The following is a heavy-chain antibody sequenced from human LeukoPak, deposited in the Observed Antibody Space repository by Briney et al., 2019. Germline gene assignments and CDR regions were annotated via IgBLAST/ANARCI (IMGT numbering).Heavy chain of an antibody. V-gene: IGHV4-34*01. CDR1: GGSFSGYY. J-gene: IGHJ6*02. D-gene: IGHD6-6*01. Sequence: PSETLSLTCAVYGGSFSGYYWSWIRQPPGKGLEWIGEINHSGSTNYNPSLKSRVTISVDTSKNQFSLKLSSVTAADTAVYYCARLASYSSSSARYYYYGMDVWGQGTTVTVSS. CDR3: ARLASYSSSSARYYYYGMDV. CDR2: INHSGST.